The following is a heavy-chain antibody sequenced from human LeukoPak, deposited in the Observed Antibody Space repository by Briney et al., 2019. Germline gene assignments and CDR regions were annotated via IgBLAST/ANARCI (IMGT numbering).Heavy chain of an antibody. V-gene: IGHV3-43D*03. J-gene: IGHJ4*02. D-gene: IGHD2-2*01. CDR3: AKDQSPGYCSSTSCFPPPSIDY. CDR1: GFTFDDYA. Sequence: GGSLRLSCAASGFTFDDYAMHWVRQAPGKGLEWVSLISWDGGSTYYADSVKGRFTISRDNSKNSLYLQMSSLRAEDTALYYCAKDQSPGYCSSTSCFPPPSIDYWGQGTLVTVSS. CDR2: ISWDGGST.